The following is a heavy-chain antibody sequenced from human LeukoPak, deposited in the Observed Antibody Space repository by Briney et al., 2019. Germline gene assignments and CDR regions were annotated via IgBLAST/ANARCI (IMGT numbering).Heavy chain of an antibody. CDR1: GFTFNTYT. D-gene: IGHD1-26*01. V-gene: IGHV3-21*01. CDR3: ARDRWEPENWFDR. Sequence: PGGSLRLSCAASGFTFNTYTMSWVRQAPGKGLEWVSSITSSGSYIHYADSARGRFTISRDNSKNSLYLQMNSLRDEDTAVYYCARDRWEPENWFDRWGQGTLVTVSS. CDR2: ITSSGSYI. J-gene: IGHJ5*02.